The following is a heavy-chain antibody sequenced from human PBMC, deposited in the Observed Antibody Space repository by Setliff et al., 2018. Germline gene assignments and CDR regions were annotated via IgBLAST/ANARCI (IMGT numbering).Heavy chain of an antibody. J-gene: IGHJ4*02. D-gene: IGHD3-22*01. CDR1: GGSISSGDYY. CDR3: ARESRYYYDNLGTLDY. CDR2: IYYSGST. V-gene: IGHV4-30-4*08. Sequence: PSETLSLTCTVSGGSISSGDYYWSWIRQPPGKGLEWIGYIYYSGSTYYNPSLKSRVTISVDTSENQFSLKPSSVTAADTAVYYCARESRYYYDNLGTLDYWGQGTLVTVSS.